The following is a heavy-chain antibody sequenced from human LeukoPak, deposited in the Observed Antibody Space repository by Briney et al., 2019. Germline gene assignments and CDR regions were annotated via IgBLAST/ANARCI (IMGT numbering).Heavy chain of an antibody. CDR2: IYYSGST. CDR3: ARPHTTVTTGFSAFDF. D-gene: IGHD4-17*01. Sequence: SETLSLTCTVSGGSVSSSSYYWGWIRQPPGKGLEWIGSIYYSGSTYYNPSLKSRVTISVDTSKNQFSLKLSSVTAADTAVYYCARPHTTVTTGFSAFDFWGQGTMVTVSS. V-gene: IGHV4-39*07. J-gene: IGHJ3*01. CDR1: GGSVSSSSYY.